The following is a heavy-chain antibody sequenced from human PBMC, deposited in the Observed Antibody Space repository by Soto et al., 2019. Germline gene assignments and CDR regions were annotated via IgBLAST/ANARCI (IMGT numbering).Heavy chain of an antibody. CDR2: INPSGGST. CDR1: GYTFTSYY. CDR3: APPRGAARPRVGRGVVAGPGDGLDY. J-gene: IGHJ4*02. Sequence: QVQLVQSGAEVKKPGASVKVSCKASGYTFTSYYMHWVRQAPGQGLEWMGIINPSGGSTSYAQKFQGRVTMTRDTSTSTVYMELSSRRSEDTAVYYCAPPRGAARPRVGRGVVAGPGDGLDYWGQGTLVTVSS. D-gene: IGHD6-6*01. V-gene: IGHV1-46*01.